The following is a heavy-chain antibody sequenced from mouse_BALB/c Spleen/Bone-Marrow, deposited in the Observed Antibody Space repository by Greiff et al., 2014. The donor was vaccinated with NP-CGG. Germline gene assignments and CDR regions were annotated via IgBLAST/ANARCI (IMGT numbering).Heavy chain of an antibody. CDR3: ARGDWDEAMDY. CDR1: GFTFSSYA. D-gene: IGHD4-1*01. CDR2: INSGGSYT. J-gene: IGHJ4*01. Sequence: VQLKESGGGLVKPGGSLKLSCAASGFTFSSYAMSRVRQTPEKRLEWVATINSGGSYTYYPDSVKGRFTISRDNAKNTLYLQMSSLRSEDTAMYYCARGDWDEAMDYWGQGTSVTVST. V-gene: IGHV5-9-3*01.